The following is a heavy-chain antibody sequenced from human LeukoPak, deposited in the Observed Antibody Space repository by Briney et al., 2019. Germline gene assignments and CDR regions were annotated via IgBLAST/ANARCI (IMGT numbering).Heavy chain of an antibody. CDR3: ASFHISGKSYNGLHY. CDR1: GYTFTSYY. CDR2: INPSGGST. Sequence: ASVKVSCKASGYTFTSYYMHWVRQAPGQGLEWMGIINPSGGSTSYAQKFQGRVTMTRDMSTSTVYLHWNSLKASDTAMYYCASFHISGKSYNGLHYWGQGTLVTVSS. V-gene: IGHV1-46*01. J-gene: IGHJ4*02. D-gene: IGHD3-10*01.